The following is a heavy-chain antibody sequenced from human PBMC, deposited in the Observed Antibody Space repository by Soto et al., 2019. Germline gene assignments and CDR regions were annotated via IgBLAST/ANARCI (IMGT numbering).Heavy chain of an antibody. CDR3: ARDLILVVTPFVPDY. D-gene: IGHD2-21*02. Sequence: GGSLRLSCAASGFTFSSYCMSWVRQAPGKGLEWVANIKQDGSEKYYVDSVKGRFTISRDNAKNSLYLQMNSLRAEDTAVYYCARDLILVVTPFVPDYWGQGTLVTVSS. V-gene: IGHV3-7*01. CDR2: IKQDGSEK. J-gene: IGHJ4*02. CDR1: GFTFSSYC.